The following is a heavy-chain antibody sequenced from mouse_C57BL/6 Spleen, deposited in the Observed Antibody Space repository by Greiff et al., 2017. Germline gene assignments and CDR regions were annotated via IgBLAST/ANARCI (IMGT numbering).Heavy chain of an antibody. CDR2: ISSGGSYT. D-gene: IGHD1-1*01. J-gene: IGHJ2*01. CDR3: ARQGVVGTSSYYFDY. V-gene: IGHV5-6*01. Sequence: EVQGVESGGDLVKPGGSLKLSCAASGFTFSSYGMSWVRQTPDKRLAWVATISSGGSYTYYPDSVKGRFTISRDNAKNTLYLQMSSLKSEDTAMYYCARQGVVGTSSYYFDYWGQGTTLTVSS. CDR1: GFTFSSYG.